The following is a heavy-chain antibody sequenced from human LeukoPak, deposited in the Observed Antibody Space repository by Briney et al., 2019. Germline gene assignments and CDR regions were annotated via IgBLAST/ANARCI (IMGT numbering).Heavy chain of an antibody. J-gene: IGHJ4*02. CDR1: GVTFSTYW. CDR3: ARELAGHYYGSGSSFDY. V-gene: IGHV3-7*01. Sequence: GGSLRLSCTASGVTFSTYWMSWVRQAPGKGLERVANRREDGSEKYYVDSVKSRFTISRDNAKNSLYLQMNSLRAEDTAVYYCARELAGHYYGSGSSFDYWGQGTLVTVSS. D-gene: IGHD3-10*01. CDR2: RREDGSEK.